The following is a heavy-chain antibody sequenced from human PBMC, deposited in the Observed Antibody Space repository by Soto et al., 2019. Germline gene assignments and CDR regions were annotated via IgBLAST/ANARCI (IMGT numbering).Heavy chain of an antibody. CDR1: GGTFSSYA. CDR2: IIPIFGTS. Sequence: SVKVSCKASGGTFSSYAISWVRQAPGQGLEWMGGIIPIFGTSNYAQKFQGRVTITADESTSTAYMELSSLRSEDTAVYYCASSGGYDYYWFDPWGQGTLVTVSS. D-gene: IGHD5-12*01. J-gene: IGHJ5*02. V-gene: IGHV1-69*13. CDR3: ASSGGYDYYWFDP.